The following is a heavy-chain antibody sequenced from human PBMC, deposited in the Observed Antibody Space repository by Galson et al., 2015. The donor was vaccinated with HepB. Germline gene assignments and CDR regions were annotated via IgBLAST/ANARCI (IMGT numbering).Heavy chain of an antibody. CDR1: GYTFTTYG. D-gene: IGHD4-11*01. J-gene: IGHJ5*02. V-gene: IGHV1-18*01. Sequence: SVKVSCKASGYTFTTYGISWLRQAPGQGLEWMGWISVYNGNTNYAQKFQGRVTMTTETATSTAYMELRSLRSDDTAMYYCARDRVPGYSDCELAWFDPWGQGTLVTVSS. CDR2: ISVYNGNT. CDR3: ARDRVPGYSDCELAWFDP.